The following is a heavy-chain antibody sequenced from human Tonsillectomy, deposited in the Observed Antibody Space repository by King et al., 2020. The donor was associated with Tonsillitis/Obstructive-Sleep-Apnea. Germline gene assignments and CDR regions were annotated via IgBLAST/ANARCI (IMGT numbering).Heavy chain of an antibody. V-gene: IGHV1-69*10. J-gene: IGHJ6*02. CDR3: VAGPYCGGDCYSNYYYGMDV. CDR2: IIPILGIA. D-gene: IGHD2-21*02. Sequence: VQLVQSGAEVKKPGSSVKVSCKASGGTFSNYAISWVRQAPGQGLEWMGGIIPILGIANYAQKFQGRVTITADKSTSTVYMEVSSLRSEDTAVYYCVAGPYCGGDCYSNYYYGMDVWGQGTTLTVSS. CDR1: GGTFSNYA.